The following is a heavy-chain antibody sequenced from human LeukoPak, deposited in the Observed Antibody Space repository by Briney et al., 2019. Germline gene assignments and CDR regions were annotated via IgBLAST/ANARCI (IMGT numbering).Heavy chain of an antibody. Sequence: SETLSLTCTASGGSISSSSYYWGWVRQPPGKGLEWVGSIYYSGSTYYNPSLKSRVTISVDTSKNQFSLKLTSVTAADTAVYYCARWSGGNYYFDYWGQGTLVTVSS. J-gene: IGHJ4*02. V-gene: IGHV4-39*07. D-gene: IGHD4-23*01. CDR3: ARWSGGNYYFDY. CDR2: IYYSGST. CDR1: GGSISSSSYY.